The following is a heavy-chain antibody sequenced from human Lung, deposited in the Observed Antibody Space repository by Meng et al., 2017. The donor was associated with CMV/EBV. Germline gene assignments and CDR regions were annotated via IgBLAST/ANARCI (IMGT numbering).Heavy chain of an antibody. CDR2: VHYSGST. D-gene: IGHD6-13*01. CDR1: GGSFSSGSYY. CDR3: ARFLDSWFYFDS. J-gene: IGHJ4*02. Sequence: SXTXSLXXTVPGGSFSSGSYYWSWIRQPPGKGLEWIGYVHYSGSTNYNPSLKSRVTISLDTSKNQFSLRLSSVTAADTAVYFCARFLDSWFYFDSWGQGTPVTVSS. V-gene: IGHV4-61*01.